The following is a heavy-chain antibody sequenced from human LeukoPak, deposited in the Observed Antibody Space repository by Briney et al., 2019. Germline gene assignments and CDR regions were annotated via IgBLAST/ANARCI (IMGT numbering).Heavy chain of an antibody. D-gene: IGHD3-22*01. CDR3: AKGGYYYDSSGHFDY. Sequence: GGSLRLSCAASGFTFSSYGMSWVRQAPGKGLEWVSDISGSGGSTYYADSVKGRFTISRDNSKNTLYLQMNSLRAEDTAVYYCAKGGYYYDSSGHFDYWGQGTLATVSS. V-gene: IGHV3-23*01. CDR2: ISGSGGST. J-gene: IGHJ4*02. CDR1: GFTFSSYG.